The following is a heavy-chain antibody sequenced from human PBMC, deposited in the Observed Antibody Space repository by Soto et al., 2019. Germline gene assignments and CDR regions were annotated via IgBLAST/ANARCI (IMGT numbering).Heavy chain of an antibody. CDR1: GGFVSSGSYY. CDR2: MSHSGGT. J-gene: IGHJ3*02. Sequence: QVQLQQWGAGLLKPSEILSLTCAVYGGFVSSGSYYWSWIRQPPGKGLEWIGEMSHSGGTHFHPSLKSRVTISVDTSKNQFSLKMSSVTAADTALYYCARVERGTATTVVDAFDIWGPGTMVTVSS. V-gene: IGHV4-34*01. D-gene: IGHD1-1*01. CDR3: ARVERGTATTVVDAFDI.